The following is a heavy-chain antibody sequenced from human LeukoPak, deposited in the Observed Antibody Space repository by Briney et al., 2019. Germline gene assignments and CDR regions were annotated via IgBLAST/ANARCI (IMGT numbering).Heavy chain of an antibody. D-gene: IGHD6-13*01. J-gene: IGHJ6*03. CDR2: ISNTGSDT. V-gene: IGHV3-23*01. CDR1: GFTFSNYA. Sequence: GGSLRLSCAASGFTFSNYAMSWVRQAPGKGLEWVSTISNTGSDTYYADSVQGRFTISRDNSENTLYLQMNSLRAEDTAVYYCAKAPYSSSWRYYYYYMDVWGKGTTVTVSS. CDR3: AKAPYSSSWRYYYYYMDV.